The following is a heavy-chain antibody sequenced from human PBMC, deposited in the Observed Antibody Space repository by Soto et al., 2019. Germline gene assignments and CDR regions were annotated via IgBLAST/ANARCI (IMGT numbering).Heavy chain of an antibody. CDR1: GGPLSSYG. CDR2: IIPIFGTA. J-gene: IGHJ6*02. V-gene: IGHV1-69*01. Sequence: GASVKVSCQASGGPLSSYGSSWVRQAPGQGLEWMGGIIPIFGTANYAQKFQGRVTITADESTSTAYMELSSLRSEDTAVYYCARDLEGVAARLGPYGVWGQGTTVTVSS. CDR3: ARDLEGVAARLGPYGV. D-gene: IGHD6-6*01.